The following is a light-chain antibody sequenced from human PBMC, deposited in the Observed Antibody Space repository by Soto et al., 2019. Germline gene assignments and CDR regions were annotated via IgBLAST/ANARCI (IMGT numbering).Light chain of an antibody. CDR2: DTS. V-gene: IGKV3-15*01. CDR1: QSVSSS. CDR3: QQYVHWPPGT. Sequence: EIVVTQSPATLSVPPGERVTLSCRASQSVSSSLAWYQQRPGQAPRLLIYDTSTRAAGIAARFSGSGYGTEFTLTISSLQSEDFAVYYCQQYVHWPPGTFGQGTKVDIK. J-gene: IGKJ1*01.